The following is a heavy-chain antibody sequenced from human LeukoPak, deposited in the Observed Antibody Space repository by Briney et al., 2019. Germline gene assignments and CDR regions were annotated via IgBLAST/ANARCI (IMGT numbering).Heavy chain of an antibody. D-gene: IGHD5-24*01. J-gene: IGHJ4*02. CDR3: AKQMAVDYFDY. Sequence: ASVKVSCKASGYTFTSYGISWVRQAPGQGLEWMGWISAYNGNTNYAQKLQGRVTMTTDTSTSTAYMELRSLRSDDTAAYYCAKQMAVDYFDYWGQGTLVTVSS. CDR2: ISAYNGNT. V-gene: IGHV1-18*01. CDR1: GYTFTSYG.